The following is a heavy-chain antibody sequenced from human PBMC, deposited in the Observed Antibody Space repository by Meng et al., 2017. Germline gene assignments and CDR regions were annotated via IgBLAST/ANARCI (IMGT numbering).Heavy chain of an antibody. V-gene: IGHV1-18*01. CDR2: ISAYNGNT. CDR1: GYTFTRYG. J-gene: IGHJ4*02. Sequence: VRRVKSGGGVKNPGAPVQVSCKASGYTFTRYGISWVRQAPGQGLEWMGWISAYNGNTNYAQKLQGRVTMTTDTSTSTAYMELRSLRSDDTAVYYCARLLRPYSSSSNFDYWGQGTLVTVSS. CDR3: ARLLRPYSSSSNFDY. D-gene: IGHD6-6*01.